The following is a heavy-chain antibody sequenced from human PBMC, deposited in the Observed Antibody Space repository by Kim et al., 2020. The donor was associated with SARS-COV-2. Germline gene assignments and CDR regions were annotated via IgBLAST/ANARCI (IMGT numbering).Heavy chain of an antibody. J-gene: IGHJ5*02. CDR2: IYYSGST. Sequence: SETLSLTCTVSGGSISSYYWSWIRQPPGKGLEWIGYIYYSGSTNYNPSLKSRVTISVDTSKNQFSLKLSSVTAADTAVYYCARYGTYQLLYRSVSGWFDPWGQGTLVTVSS. CDR3: ARYGTYQLLYRSVSGWFDP. V-gene: IGHV4-59*01. D-gene: IGHD2-2*02. CDR1: GGSISSYY.